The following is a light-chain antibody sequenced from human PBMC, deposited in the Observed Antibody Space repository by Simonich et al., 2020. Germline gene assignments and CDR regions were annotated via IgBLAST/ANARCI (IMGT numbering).Light chain of an antibody. CDR2: DAS. CDR1: QSGSSSY. V-gene: IGKV3D-20*01. Sequence: EIVLTQSPGTLSLSPGERATLSCRASQSGSSSYLALYQQKPGLAPRLLIYDASSRATGIPDRFSGSGSGTDFTLTISRLEPEDFAVYYCQQYGSSPETFGQGTKVEIK. J-gene: IGKJ1*01. CDR3: QQYGSSPET.